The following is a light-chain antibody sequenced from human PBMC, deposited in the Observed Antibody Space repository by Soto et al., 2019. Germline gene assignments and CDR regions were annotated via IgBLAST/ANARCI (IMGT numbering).Light chain of an antibody. CDR2: GAS. J-gene: IGKJ5*01. CDR1: QSVSSN. CDR3: QQYGSSPVT. V-gene: IGKV3-20*01. Sequence: EIVLTQSPATLSLSPGERATLSCRASQSVSSNLAWYQRKPGQAPRLLIYGASSRATGIPDRFSGSGSGTDFTLTISRLEPEDFAVYYCQQYGSSPVTFGQGTRLEIK.